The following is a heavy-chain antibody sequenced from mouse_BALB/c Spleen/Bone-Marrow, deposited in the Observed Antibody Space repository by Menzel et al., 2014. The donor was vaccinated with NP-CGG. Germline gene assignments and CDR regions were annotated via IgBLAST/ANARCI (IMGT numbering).Heavy chain of an antibody. CDR1: GFTFSSFG. D-gene: IGHD4-1*01. J-gene: IGHJ1*01. CDR3: ARGGNWDDFDV. V-gene: IGHV5-17*02. Sequence: EVKVEESGGGLVQPGGSQKLSCAASGFTFSSFGMHWVRQAPERGLEWVAYISSGSTSIFYSDTVRGRFTISRDNPKNTLFLQMTSLTSEDTAMYYCARGGNWDDFDVWGAGTTVTVSS. CDR2: ISSGSTSI.